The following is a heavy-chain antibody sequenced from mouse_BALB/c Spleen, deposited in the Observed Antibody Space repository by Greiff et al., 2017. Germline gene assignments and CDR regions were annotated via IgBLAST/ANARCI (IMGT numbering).Heavy chain of an antibody. Sequence: EVHLVESGGGLVQPGGSLKLSCAASGFTFSSYTMSWVRQTPEKRLEWVAYISNGGGSTYYQNTVKGRFTISRDNAKNTLYLQMSSLKSDDTAMYSCARDYYGYCAMDDWGQGTSVTVSA. CDR1: GFTFSSYT. CDR3: ARDYYGYCAMDD. V-gene: IGHV5-12-2*01. CDR2: ISNGGGST. J-gene: IGHJ4*01. D-gene: IGHD1-2*01.